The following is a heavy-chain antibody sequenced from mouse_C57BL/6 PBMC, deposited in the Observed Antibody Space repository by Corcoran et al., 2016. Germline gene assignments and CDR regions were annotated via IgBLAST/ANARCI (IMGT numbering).Heavy chain of an antibody. V-gene: IGHV3-6*01. Sequence: DVQLQESGPGLVKPSQSLSLTCSVTGYSITSGYYWNWIRQFPGNKLEWMGYISYDGSNNYNPSLKNRISITRDTSKNQFFLKLNSVTTEDTATYYCATWTAQAPYWGQGTSVTVSS. CDR2: ISYDGSN. CDR1: GYSITSGYY. CDR3: ATWTAQAPY. J-gene: IGHJ4*01. D-gene: IGHD3-2*02.